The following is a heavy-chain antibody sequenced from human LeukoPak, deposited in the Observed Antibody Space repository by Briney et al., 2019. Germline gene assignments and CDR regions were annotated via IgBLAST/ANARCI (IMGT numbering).Heavy chain of an antibody. V-gene: IGHV4-39*07. J-gene: IGHJ4*02. CDR3: ARGSYDFWSGYYKAPFDY. CDR2: IYYSGST. CDR1: GGSISSSSYY. Sequence: PSETLSLTCTVSGGSISSSSYYWGWIRQPPGKGLEWIGSIYYSGSTYYNPSLKSRVTMSVDTSKNQFSLKLSSVTAADTAVYYCARGSYDFWSGYYKAPFDYWGQGTLVTVSS. D-gene: IGHD3-3*01.